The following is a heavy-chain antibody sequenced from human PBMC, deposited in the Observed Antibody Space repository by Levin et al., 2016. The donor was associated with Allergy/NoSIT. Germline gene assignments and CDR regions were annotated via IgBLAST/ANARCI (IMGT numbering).Heavy chain of an antibody. Sequence: GESLKISCAASGFTFSSYSMNWVRQAPGKGLEWVSSISSSSSYIYYADSVKGRFTISRDNAKNSLYLQMNSLRAEDTAVYYCAKEYYYDSSGYYYVYAFDIWGQGTMVTVSS. V-gene: IGHV3-21*01. CDR1: GFTFSSYS. J-gene: IGHJ3*02. D-gene: IGHD3-22*01. CDR2: ISSSSSYI. CDR3: AKEYYYDSSGYYYVYAFDI.